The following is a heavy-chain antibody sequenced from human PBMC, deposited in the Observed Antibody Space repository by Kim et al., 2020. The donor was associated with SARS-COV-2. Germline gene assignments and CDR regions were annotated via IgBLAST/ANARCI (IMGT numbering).Heavy chain of an antibody. D-gene: IGHD3-9*01. J-gene: IGHJ4*02. CDR1: GFTFSSYS. Sequence: GGSLRLSCAASGFTFSSYSMNWVRQAPGKGLEWVSYISSSSSTIYYADSVKGRFTISRDNAKNSLYLQMNSLRDEDTAVYYCARVSAHILTGYSDYWGQGTLVTVSS. V-gene: IGHV3-48*02. CDR3: ARVSAHILTGYSDY. CDR2: ISSSSSTI.